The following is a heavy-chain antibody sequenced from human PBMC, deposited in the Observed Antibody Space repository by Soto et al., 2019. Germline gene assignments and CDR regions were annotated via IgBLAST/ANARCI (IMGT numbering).Heavy chain of an antibody. D-gene: IGHD1-26*01. CDR1: GFTFSSYA. CDR3: AKRGTLTGAPGAVDV. Sequence: GGSLRLSCAASGFTFSSYATSWVRQAPGKGLEWVSAISGSGGSTYYADSVKSRFTISRDNPKNTLYLQMNSLRAEDTAVYYCAKRGTLTGAPGAVDVWGQGTTVTVSS. J-gene: IGHJ6*02. CDR2: ISGSGGST. V-gene: IGHV3-23*01.